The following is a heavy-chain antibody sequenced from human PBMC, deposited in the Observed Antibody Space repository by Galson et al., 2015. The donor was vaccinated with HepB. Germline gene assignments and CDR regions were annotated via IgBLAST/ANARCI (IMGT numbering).Heavy chain of an antibody. Sequence: SLRLSCAASGFTFSSYCMTWVRQAPGKGLEWVSGMSGSGGHTFYADSVKGRFTISGDNSKNTLFLQMNSLRAEDTAIYYCAKAEPTKVTYNWYFDLWGRGTLVTVSS. CDR1: GFTFSSYC. CDR2: MSGSGGHT. V-gene: IGHV3-23*01. CDR3: AKAEPTKVTYNWYFDL. D-gene: IGHD2-21*02. J-gene: IGHJ2*01.